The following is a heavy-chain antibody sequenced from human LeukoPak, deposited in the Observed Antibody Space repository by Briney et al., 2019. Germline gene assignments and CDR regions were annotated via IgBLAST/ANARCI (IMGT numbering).Heavy chain of an antibody. V-gene: IGHV1-2*02. J-gene: IGHJ5*02. CDR3: ARDLRIAARPFSCGFDP. CDR2: INPNSGGT. D-gene: IGHD6-6*01. CDR1: GYTFTGYY. Sequence: GASVKVSCKASGYTFTGYYMHWVRQAPGQGLEWMGWINPNSGGTNYAQKFQGRVTMTRDTSISTAYMELSRLRSDDTAVYYCARDLRIAARPFSCGFDPWGQGTPVTVSS.